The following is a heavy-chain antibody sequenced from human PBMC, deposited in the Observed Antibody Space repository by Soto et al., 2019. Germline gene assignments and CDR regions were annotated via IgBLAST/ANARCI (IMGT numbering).Heavy chain of an antibody. CDR1: GFTFSSYW. V-gene: IGHV3-74*01. D-gene: IGHD6-13*01. Sequence: GGSLRLSCAASGFTFSSYWMHWVRQAPGKGLVWVSRINSDGSSTSYADSVKGRFTISRDNAKNTLYLQMNSLRAEDTAVYYCASGSSNWYLDYWGQGTLVTVSS. CDR2: INSDGSST. CDR3: ASGSSNWYLDY. J-gene: IGHJ4*02.